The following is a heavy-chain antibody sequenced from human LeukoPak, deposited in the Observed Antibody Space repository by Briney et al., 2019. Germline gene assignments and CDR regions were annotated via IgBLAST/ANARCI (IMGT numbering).Heavy chain of an antibody. V-gene: IGHV3-30*18. D-gene: IGHD3-10*01. CDR3: AKDIGSYYDY. Sequence: GGSLRLSCAASGFTFSSYGMHWVRQAPGKGLEWVALVSYDGINKYYADSVKGRFTISRDNSKNTLYLQMNSLRAEDTAVYSCAKDIGSYYDYWGQGILVTVSS. CDR2: VSYDGINK. J-gene: IGHJ4*02. CDR1: GFTFSSYG.